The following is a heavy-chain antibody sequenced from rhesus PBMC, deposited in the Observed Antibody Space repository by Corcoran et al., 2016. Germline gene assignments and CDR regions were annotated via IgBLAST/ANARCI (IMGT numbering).Heavy chain of an antibody. CDR3: AREGTVGGFFDL. V-gene: IGHV3-132*01. CDR2: ISIGGGT. J-gene: IGHJ2*01. CDR1: EFTFSSYA. D-gene: IGHD3-9*01. Sequence: VEQLVEAGGGLVQPGGSLRLSCAGSEFTFSSYAIHWVRLAPGKGLEWVSAISIGGGTYYPDSVKGRFTSSSDNAKNSLYLQMNSLRAEDTAVYYCAREGTVGGFFDLWGPGTPITISS.